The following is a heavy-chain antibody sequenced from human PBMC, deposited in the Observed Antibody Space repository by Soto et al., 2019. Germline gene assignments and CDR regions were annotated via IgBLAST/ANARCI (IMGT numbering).Heavy chain of an antibody. D-gene: IGHD1-20*01. CDR1: GGSFSGYY. Sequence: QVQLQQWGAGLLKPSETLSLTCAVYGGSFSGYYWRWIRQPPGKGLEWIGEINHSGSTNYNPSLKGRVTISIDTSKNQFSLKLSSVTAADTAVYYCARSNREGLTGTTWLYYFDYWGQGTLVTVSS. J-gene: IGHJ4*02. CDR3: ARSNREGLTGTTWLYYFDY. CDR2: INHSGST. V-gene: IGHV4-34*01.